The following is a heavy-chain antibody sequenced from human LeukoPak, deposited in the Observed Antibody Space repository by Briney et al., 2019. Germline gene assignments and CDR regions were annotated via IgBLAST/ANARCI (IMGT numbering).Heavy chain of an antibody. Sequence: SETLSLTCAVYGGSFSGYYWSWIRQPPGKGLEWIGYIYYSGSTNYNPSLKSRVTISVDTSKNQFSLKLSSVTAADTAVYYCARVFDYYDSSGYLDYWGQGTLATVSS. CDR3: ARVFDYYDSSGYLDY. J-gene: IGHJ4*02. V-gene: IGHV4-59*01. CDR1: GGSFSGYY. CDR2: IYYSGST. D-gene: IGHD3-22*01.